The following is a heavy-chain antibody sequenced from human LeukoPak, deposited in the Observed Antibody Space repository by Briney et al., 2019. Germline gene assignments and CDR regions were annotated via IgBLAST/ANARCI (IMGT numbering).Heavy chain of an antibody. CDR3: ARRNVLTEGEAFDI. V-gene: IGHV4-59*08. D-gene: IGHD3-9*01. J-gene: IGHJ3*02. Sequence: SETLSLTCTVSGGSTSSYYWTWIRQPPGEGLEWIGYICNSRSTNYNPSLNSRVTISADASKNQFSLKLNSVTAADTAVYYCARRNVLTEGEAFDIWGQGTMVTVSS. CDR1: GGSTSSYY. CDR2: ICNSRST.